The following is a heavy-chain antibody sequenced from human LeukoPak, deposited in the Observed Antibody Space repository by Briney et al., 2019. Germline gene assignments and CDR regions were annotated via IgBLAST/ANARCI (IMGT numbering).Heavy chain of an antibody. CDR3: ARVSAVRGFDY. CDR1: GFTFSSYW. D-gene: IGHD3-10*01. CDR2: IKQDGSEK. J-gene: IGHJ4*02. V-gene: IGHV3-7*01. Sequence: GGSLRLSCAASGFTFSSYWMIWVRQAPGKGLEGVANIKQDGSEKYYVDSVKGRFTISRDNAKNSLYLQMNSLRAEDTAVYYCARVSAVRGFDYWGQGTLVTVSS.